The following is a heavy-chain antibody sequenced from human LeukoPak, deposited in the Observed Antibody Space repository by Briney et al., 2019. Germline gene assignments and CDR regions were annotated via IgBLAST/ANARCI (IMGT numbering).Heavy chain of an antibody. V-gene: IGHV4-38-2*02. CDR1: GGSISSHY. J-gene: IGHJ5*02. D-gene: IGHD2-2*01. CDR2: IYHSGST. CDR3: ARARGYCSSTSCYTDWFDP. Sequence: SETLSLTCTVSGGSISSHYWSWIRQPPGKGLEWIGSIYHSGSTYYNPSLKSRVTISVDTSKNQFSLKLNSVTAADTAVYYCARARGYCSSTSCYTDWFDPWGQGTLVTVSS.